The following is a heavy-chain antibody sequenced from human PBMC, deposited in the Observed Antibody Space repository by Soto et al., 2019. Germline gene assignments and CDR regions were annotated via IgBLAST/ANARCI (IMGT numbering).Heavy chain of an antibody. CDR1: GLTVSGKKY. CDR3: ATCHLRQHAYDI. D-gene: IGHD5-12*01. V-gene: IGHV3-53*01. J-gene: IGHJ3*02. Sequence: DVQLVESGGGLIQPGGSLRLSCVASGLTVSGKKYMAWVRQAPGKGPEWLSGVYDLDGTYYADSVRGRFTTSIDSSRTTVYLQMRDLRPEDTALYFSATCHLRQHAYDIWGQGTMVTVSS. CDR2: VYDLDGT.